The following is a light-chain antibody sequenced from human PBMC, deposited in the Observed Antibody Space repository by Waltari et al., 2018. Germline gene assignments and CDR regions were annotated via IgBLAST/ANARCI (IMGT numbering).Light chain of an antibody. J-gene: IGKJ1*01. V-gene: IGKV1-9*01. CDR2: YAN. Sequence: DIQMSQSPSSLSASVGDRVPITCRASQDISSYLNWYQQKPGKAPKLLIYYANTLASGVPSRFSGSGSGTEFTLTISSLQPEDFATYYCQQGNSNPRTFGQGTKVEIK. CDR1: QDISSY. CDR3: QQGNSNPRT.